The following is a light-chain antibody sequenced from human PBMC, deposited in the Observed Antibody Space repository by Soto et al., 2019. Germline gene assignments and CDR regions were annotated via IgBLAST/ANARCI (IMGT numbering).Light chain of an antibody. Sequence: QSVLTQPPSASGTPGQRVPISCSGSSSNIGSNTVSWYQQLPGTAPKLLVYDNDERPSGVPARFSGSKSGTSASLAISGLQSEDEADYYYATWDDSLNGYVFGTGTKLTVL. CDR2: DND. J-gene: IGLJ1*01. CDR3: ATWDDSLNGYV. CDR1: SSNIGSNT. V-gene: IGLV1-44*01.